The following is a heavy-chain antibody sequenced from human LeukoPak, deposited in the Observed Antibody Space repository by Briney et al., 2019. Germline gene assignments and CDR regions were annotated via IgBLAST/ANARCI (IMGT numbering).Heavy chain of an antibody. CDR1: GCTFSSYT. Sequence: SVKVSCKASGCTFSSYTISWVRQAPGQGLEWMGRIIPILGIANYAQKFQGRVTITADKSTSTAYMELSSLRSEDTAVYYCARTITIFGVVIRRDNWFDPWGQGTLVTVSS. CDR3: ARTITIFGVVIRRDNWFDP. CDR2: IIPILGIA. V-gene: IGHV1-69*02. J-gene: IGHJ5*02. D-gene: IGHD3-3*01.